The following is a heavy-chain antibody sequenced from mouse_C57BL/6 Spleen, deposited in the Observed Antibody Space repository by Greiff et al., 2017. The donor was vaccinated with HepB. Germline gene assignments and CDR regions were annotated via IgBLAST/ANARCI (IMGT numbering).Heavy chain of an antibody. J-gene: IGHJ3*01. V-gene: IGHV2-9-1*01. CDR2: IWTGGGT. CDR1: GFALTSYA. CDR3: AVYDGYYGAWFAY. D-gene: IGHD2-3*01. Sequence: VKLQESGPGLVAPSQSLSITCTVSGFALTSYAISWVRQPPGKGLEWLGVIWTGGGTNYNSALKSRLSISKDNSKSQVFLKMNSLQTDDTARYYCAVYDGYYGAWFAYWGQGTLVTVSA.